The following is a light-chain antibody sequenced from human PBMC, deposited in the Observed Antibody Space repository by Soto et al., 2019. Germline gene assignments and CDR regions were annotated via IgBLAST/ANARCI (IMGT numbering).Light chain of an antibody. J-gene: IGKJ4*01. V-gene: IGKV3-11*01. CDR1: QSISSS. CDR2: DAS. Sequence: EVVLTQSPATLSLSPGERVTLSCRASQSISSSLAWYQQKPGQAPRLLIYDASNRATGIPVRFSGSGSGTDFTLTISSLEPEDFAVYYCQQRTNWPLTFGGGTKVEIK. CDR3: QQRTNWPLT.